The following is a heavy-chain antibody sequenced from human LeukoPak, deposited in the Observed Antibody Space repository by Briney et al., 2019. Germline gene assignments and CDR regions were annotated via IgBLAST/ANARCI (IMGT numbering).Heavy chain of an antibody. CDR2: IHDSGTT. Sequence: PSETLSLTCTVSGGSLSSYFWNWIRQPPGKGLEWIGYIHDSGTTNYNPSLKSRVTISLDTSKNQFSLKLSSVTAADTAVYYCARRPPRMVRGVRGAFDIWGQGTMVTVSS. CDR3: ARRPPRMVRGVRGAFDI. D-gene: IGHD3-10*01. V-gene: IGHV4-59*12. CDR1: GGSLSSYF. J-gene: IGHJ3*02.